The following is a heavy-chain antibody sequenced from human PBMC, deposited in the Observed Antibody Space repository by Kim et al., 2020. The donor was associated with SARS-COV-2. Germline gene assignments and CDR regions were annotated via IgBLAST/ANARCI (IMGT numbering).Heavy chain of an antibody. V-gene: IGHV3-30*18. J-gene: IGHJ3*02. D-gene: IGHD3-22*01. CDR2: ISYDGSNK. CDR1: GFTFSSYG. Sequence: GGSLRLSCAASGFTFSSYGMHWVRQAPGKGLEWVAVISYDGSNKYYADSVKGRFTISRDNSKNTLYLQMNSLRAEDTAVYYCANTNRRSSGPRDAFDIWGQGTMVTVYS. CDR3: ANTNRRSSGPRDAFDI.